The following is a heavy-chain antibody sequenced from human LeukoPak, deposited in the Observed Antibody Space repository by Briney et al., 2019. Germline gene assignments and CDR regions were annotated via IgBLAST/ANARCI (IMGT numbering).Heavy chain of an antibody. V-gene: IGHV4-4*02. Sequence: SETLSLTWAVSGGSISSSNWWSWVRQPPGKGLEWIGEIYHSGSTNYNPSLKSRVTISVDKSKNQFSLKLSSVTAADTAVYYCAGGSGSYYNYFCYWGQGTLVTVSS. CDR1: GGSISSSNW. CDR3: AGGSGSYYNYFCY. CDR2: IYHSGST. D-gene: IGHD3-10*01. J-gene: IGHJ4*02.